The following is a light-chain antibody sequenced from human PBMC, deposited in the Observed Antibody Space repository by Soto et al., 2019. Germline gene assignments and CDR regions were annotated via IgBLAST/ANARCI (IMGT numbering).Light chain of an antibody. J-gene: IGKJ5*01. CDR3: QQYGSSAPIT. CDR2: GAS. Sequence: GLTQSPGTVSLSPGERATLSFRASQSVSSSHLAWYQQKPGQAPRLLIYGASSRATGIPDRFSGSGSETDFTLTISRLEPEDFALYYCQQYGSSAPITFGQGTRLEIK. V-gene: IGKV3-20*01. CDR1: QSVSSSH.